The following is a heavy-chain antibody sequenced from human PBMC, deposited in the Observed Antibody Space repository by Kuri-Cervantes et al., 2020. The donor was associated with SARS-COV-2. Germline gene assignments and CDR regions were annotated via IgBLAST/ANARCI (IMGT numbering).Heavy chain of an antibody. D-gene: IGHD2-2*01. CDR3: ARDPSHCYRTSCFIDVFDY. V-gene: IGHV1-46*01. CDR2: INPSGGST. CDR1: GYTFTSYY. J-gene: IGHJ4*02. Sequence: ASVKVSCKASGYTFTSYYMHWVRQAPGQGLEWMGIINPSGGSTSYAQKFQGRVTMTRDTSTSTVCMELSSLRSEDTAVYYCARDPSHCYRTSCFIDVFDYWGPGTLVTVSS.